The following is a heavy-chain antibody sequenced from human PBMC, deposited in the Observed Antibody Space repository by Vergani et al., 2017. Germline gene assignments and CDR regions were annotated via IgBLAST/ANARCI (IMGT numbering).Heavy chain of an antibody. D-gene: IGHD5-18*01. Sequence: EVQLLESGGGLVQPGGSLRLSCAASGFTFSTYAMTWVRQAPGKGLEWVSTISGSGDRTYYADSVKGRFAISRDNSKNTLYLQRNSLRVEDTAVYYCAKDPATSMGFGGQGILVTVFS. CDR3: AKDPATSMGF. V-gene: IGHV3-23*01. J-gene: IGHJ4*01. CDR1: GFTFSTYA. CDR2: ISGSGDRT.